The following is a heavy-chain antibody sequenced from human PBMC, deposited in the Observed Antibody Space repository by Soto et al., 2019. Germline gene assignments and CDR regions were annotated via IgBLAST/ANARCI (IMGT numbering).Heavy chain of an antibody. V-gene: IGHV3-30-3*01. J-gene: IGHJ6*02. CDR3: ARDLTTYCSGGSCYLPFPYYYYGMDV. D-gene: IGHD2-15*01. CDR1: GFTFSSYA. CDR2: ISYDGSNK. Sequence: GGSLRLSCAASGFTFSSYAMHWVRQAPGKGLEWVAVISYDGSNKYYADSVKGRFTISRDNSKNTLYLQMNSLRAEDTAVYYCARDLTTYCSGGSCYLPFPYYYYGMDVWGQGTTVTVSS.